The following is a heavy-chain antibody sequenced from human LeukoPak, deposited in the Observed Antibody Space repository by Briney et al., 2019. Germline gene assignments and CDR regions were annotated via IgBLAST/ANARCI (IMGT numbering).Heavy chain of an antibody. Sequence: PGGSLRLSCAASGFTFSSYSMNWVRQAPGKGLEWVSSISSSSSYIYYADSVKGRFTISRDNAKNSLYLQMNSLRAEDTAVYYCAGYCSSTSCYSNYYYYMDVWGKGTTITVSS. CDR1: GFTFSSYS. V-gene: IGHV3-21*01. J-gene: IGHJ6*03. CDR3: AGYCSSTSCYSNYYYYMDV. CDR2: ISSSSSYI. D-gene: IGHD2-2*01.